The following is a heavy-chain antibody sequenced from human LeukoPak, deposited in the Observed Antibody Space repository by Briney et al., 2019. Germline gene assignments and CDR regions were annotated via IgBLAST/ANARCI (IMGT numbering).Heavy chain of an antibody. CDR2: IIPIFGTA. Sequence: ASVKVSCKASGGTFSSYAISWVRQAPGQGLEWMGGIIPIFGTANYAQKFQGRVTITADESTSTAYMELSSLRSEDTAVYYCARESSNGDPVDYWGQGTLVTVSS. V-gene: IGHV1-69*01. D-gene: IGHD4-17*01. CDR1: GGTFSSYA. J-gene: IGHJ4*02. CDR3: ARESSNGDPVDY.